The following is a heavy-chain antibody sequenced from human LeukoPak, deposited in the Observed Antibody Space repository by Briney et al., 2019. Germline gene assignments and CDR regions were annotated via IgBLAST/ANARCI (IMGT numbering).Heavy chain of an antibody. CDR2: IYWDDDK. CDR1: GFSLSTSGVG. V-gene: IGHV2-5*02. J-gene: IGHJ6*02. CDR3: SQRLASAYYYYGMDV. Sequence: SGPTLVKPTQTLTLTCTCSGFSLSTSGVGVGWIRQPLGKAFEWLALIYWDDDKRYSPSLESRLTITKDTSKNQVVLTMTNMDPVDTATYYCSQRLASAYYYYGMDVWGQGTTVTVSS. D-gene: IGHD5-12*01.